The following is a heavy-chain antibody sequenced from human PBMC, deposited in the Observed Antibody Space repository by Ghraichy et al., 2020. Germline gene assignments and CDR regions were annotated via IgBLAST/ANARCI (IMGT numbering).Heavy chain of an antibody. J-gene: IGHJ3*02. V-gene: IGHV3-48*02. CDR1: GYTCSSDS. CDR2: ISSSSSTI. Sequence: GGSLRLSCAGSGYTCSSDSMNRVVHAPGKGLEWVSYISSSSSTIYYADSVKGRFTISRDNAKNSLYLQMNSLRDEDTAVYYCARDGHWSGGSCYDDAFDIWGQGIMVTVSS. CDR3: ARDGHWSGGSCYDDAFDI. D-gene: IGHD2-15*01.